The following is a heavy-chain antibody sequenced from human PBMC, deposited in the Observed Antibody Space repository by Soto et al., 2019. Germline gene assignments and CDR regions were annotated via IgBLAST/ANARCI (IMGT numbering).Heavy chain of an antibody. Sequence: EVQLVESGGGLVKPGGSLRLSCTASGFTFSKAYMNLVRQAPGKGLEWVGQIDSKIDADKTDLAAPVKGRFTPSRDDSKNTVYLQMNGLEIEDTAMYYCVTILTEVATARVDYWGQGTLVTVSS. CDR3: VTILTEVATARVDY. V-gene: IGHV3-15*04. D-gene: IGHD5-12*01. J-gene: IGHJ4*02. CDR1: GFTFSKAY. CDR2: IDSKIDADKT.